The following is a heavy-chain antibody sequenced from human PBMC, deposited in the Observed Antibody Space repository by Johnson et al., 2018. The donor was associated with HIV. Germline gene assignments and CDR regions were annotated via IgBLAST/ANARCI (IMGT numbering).Heavy chain of an antibody. Sequence: VQLVESGGGLVQPGGSLRLSCAASGFTFSSYAMGWVRQAPGKGLEWVSGIRGSGGSTNYADSVKGRFTISRDNSKNTLYLEMNSLRAEDTAVYYCVKGRDYVSSVYLSLDAFDIWGQGTMVTVSS. J-gene: IGHJ3*02. CDR3: VKGRDYVSSVYLSLDAFDI. CDR2: IRGSGGST. CDR1: GFTFSSYA. V-gene: IGHV3-23*04. D-gene: IGHD3-22*01.